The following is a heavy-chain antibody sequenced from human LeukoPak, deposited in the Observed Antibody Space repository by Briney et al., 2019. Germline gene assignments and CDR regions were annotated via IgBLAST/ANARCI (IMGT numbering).Heavy chain of an antibody. J-gene: IGHJ6*03. CDR3: ARGGISIFGVVIYMDV. Sequence: GGSLRLSCTASGFTFSTFSMSWVRQAPGRGLEWVSGINWNGGSTGYADSVKGRFTISRDNAKNSLSLQMNSLRVEHTALYYCARGGISIFGVVIYMDVWGKGTTVTVSS. CDR2: INWNGGST. D-gene: IGHD3-3*01. V-gene: IGHV3-20*04. CDR1: GFTFSTFS.